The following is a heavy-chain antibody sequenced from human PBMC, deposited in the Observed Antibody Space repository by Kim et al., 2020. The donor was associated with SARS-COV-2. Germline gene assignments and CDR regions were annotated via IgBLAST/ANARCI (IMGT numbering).Heavy chain of an antibody. D-gene: IGHD2-21*02. CDR2: ISSSSSYI. J-gene: IGHJ4*02. CDR3: ARDLPPPGYCGGDCYSRGMDY. CDR1: GFTFSSYS. Sequence: GGSLRLSCAASGFTFSSYSMNWVRQAPGKGLEWVSSISSSSSYIYYADSVKGRFTISRDNAKNSLYLQMNSLRAEDTAVYYCARDLPPPGYCGGDCYSRGMDYWGQGTLVTVSS. V-gene: IGHV3-21*01.